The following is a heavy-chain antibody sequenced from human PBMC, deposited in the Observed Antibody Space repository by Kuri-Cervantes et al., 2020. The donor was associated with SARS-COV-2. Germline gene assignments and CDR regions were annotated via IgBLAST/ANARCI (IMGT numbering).Heavy chain of an antibody. CDR3: ARGREAPAGILFNS. CDR1: GGTFRNYA. V-gene: IGHV1-69*06. J-gene: IGHJ5*02. CDR2: IIPVFSAP. D-gene: IGHD2-2*02. Sequence: SVKVSCKASGGTFRNYAISWVRQAPGQGLEWMGGIIPVFSAPKYAQNFQDRVTITADKSTNTAYMDLSGLTSEDTAVYYCARGREAPAGILFNSWGQGTLVTVSS.